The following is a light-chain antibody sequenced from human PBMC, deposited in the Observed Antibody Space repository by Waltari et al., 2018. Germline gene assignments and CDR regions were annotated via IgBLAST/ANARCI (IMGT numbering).Light chain of an antibody. V-gene: IGLV2-23*02. CDR2: EVS. CDR1: SSDDGSYNL. Sequence: QSALTQPASVSGSPGQSITISCTGTSSDDGSYNLVSWYQQHPGKAPTLMIYEVSKRPSRVSNRFSGSKSGNTASLTISGLQAEDEADYYCCSYAGSFVVFGGGTKLTVL. J-gene: IGLJ2*01. CDR3: CSYAGSFVV.